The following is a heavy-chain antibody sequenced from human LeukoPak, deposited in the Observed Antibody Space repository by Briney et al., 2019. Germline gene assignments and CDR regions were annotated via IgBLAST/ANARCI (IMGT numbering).Heavy chain of an antibody. CDR3: ARGSGVTTIYYYMDV. Sequence: GGSLRLSCAASGFTFSSYSMNWVRQAPGKGLEWVSSISSSSSYIYYADSVKGRFTISRDNAKSSLYLQMNSLRAEDTAVYYCARGSGVTTIYYYMDVWGKGTTVTVSS. V-gene: IGHV3-21*01. CDR2: ISSSSSYI. D-gene: IGHD4-17*01. J-gene: IGHJ6*03. CDR1: GFTFSSYS.